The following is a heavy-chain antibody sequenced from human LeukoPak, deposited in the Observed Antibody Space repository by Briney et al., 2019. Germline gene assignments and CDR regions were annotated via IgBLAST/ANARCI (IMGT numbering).Heavy chain of an antibody. V-gene: IGHV1-69*04. Sequence: ASVKVSCKASGGTFSIYAISWVRQAPGQGLEWMGRIIPILGIANYAQKFQGRVTITADKSTSTAYMELSSLRSEDTAVYYCARDLVDIVAKDYYYYGMDAWGQGTTVTVSS. CDR1: GGTFSIYA. CDR3: ARDLVDIVAKDYYYYGMDA. CDR2: IIPILGIA. D-gene: IGHD5-12*01. J-gene: IGHJ6*02.